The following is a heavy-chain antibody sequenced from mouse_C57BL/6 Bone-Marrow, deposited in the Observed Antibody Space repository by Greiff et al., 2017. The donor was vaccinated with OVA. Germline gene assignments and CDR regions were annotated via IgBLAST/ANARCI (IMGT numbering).Heavy chain of an antibody. Sequence: LQQSGAELVRPGASVKMSCKASGYTFTSYNMHWVKQTPRQGLEWIGAIYPGNGDTSYNPTFQGTATLTVDKSSSTAYMQLSSLTSEDSAVYFCARTLIYYDGSSPSYWYFDVWGTGTTVTVSS. V-gene: IGHV1-12*01. J-gene: IGHJ1*03. CDR1: GYTFTSYN. D-gene: IGHD1-1*01. CDR3: ARTLIYYDGSSPSYWYFDV. CDR2: IYPGNGDT.